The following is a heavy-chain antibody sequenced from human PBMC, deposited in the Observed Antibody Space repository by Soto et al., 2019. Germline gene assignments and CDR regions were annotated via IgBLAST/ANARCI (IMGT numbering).Heavy chain of an antibody. CDR2: IWYDGSNK. CDR3: ARENTVKGWFDP. D-gene: IGHD4-17*01. Sequence: QVQLVESGGGVVQPGRSLRLSCAASGFTFSSYGMHWVRQAPGKGLEWVAVIWYDGSNKYYADSVKGRFTISRDNSKNTLYLQMNSLRAEDTAVYYCARENTVKGWFDPWGQGTRVTVSS. J-gene: IGHJ5*02. V-gene: IGHV3-33*01. CDR1: GFTFSSYG.